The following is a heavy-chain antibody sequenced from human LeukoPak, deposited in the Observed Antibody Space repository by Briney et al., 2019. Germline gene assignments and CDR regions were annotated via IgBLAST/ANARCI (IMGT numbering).Heavy chain of an antibody. Sequence: PGGSLRLSCAASGFTFTNDFMTWVRQAPGKGLEWVSYISSSSSTIYYADSVKGRFTISRDNAKNSLYLQMNSLRAEDTAVYYCARVDYSNYLLIYYYYYMDVWGKGTTVTVSS. CDR1: GFTFTNDF. CDR2: ISSSSSTI. CDR3: ARVDYSNYLLIYYYYYMDV. V-gene: IGHV3-48*01. D-gene: IGHD4-11*01. J-gene: IGHJ6*03.